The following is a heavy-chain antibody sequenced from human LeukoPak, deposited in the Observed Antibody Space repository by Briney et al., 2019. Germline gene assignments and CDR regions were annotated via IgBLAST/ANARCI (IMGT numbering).Heavy chain of an antibody. D-gene: IGHD3-9*01. V-gene: IGHV3-30*02. CDR1: GFTFSTYG. J-gene: IGHJ4*02. CDR3: ARAAHSGDILTGYYGSRTPFDY. Sequence: GGSLRLSCATSGFTFSTYGMHWVRQAPGKGLEWVAFIRFDGSNVGSSVYYADSVKGRFTISRDNAKNSLYLQMNSLRAEDMAVYYCARAAHSGDILTGYYGSRTPFDYWGQGTLVTVSS. CDR2: IRFDGSNVGSSV.